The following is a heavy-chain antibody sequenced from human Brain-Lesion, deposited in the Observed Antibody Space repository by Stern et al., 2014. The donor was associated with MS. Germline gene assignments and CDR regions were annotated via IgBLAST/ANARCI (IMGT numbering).Heavy chain of an antibody. CDR1: GYIFTSYY. J-gene: IGHJ6*02. D-gene: IGHD3-3*01. Sequence: MQLVESGAEVKKPGASVKVSCKTSGYIFTSYYIHWVRQAPGQGLEWMAWINPNTGGTKYAQKFQGRVTMSRDTSISTAYVELSSLTSDDTAVYYCARDQRGITIFGVVTDYYYLGMDVWGQGTTVTVSS. V-gene: IGHV1-2*02. CDR3: ARDQRGITIFGVVTDYYYLGMDV. CDR2: INPNTGGT.